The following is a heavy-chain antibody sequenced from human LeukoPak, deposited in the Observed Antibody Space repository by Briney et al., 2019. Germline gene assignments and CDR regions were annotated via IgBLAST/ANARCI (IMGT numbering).Heavy chain of an antibody. CDR1: GFTFCCYW. CDR2: IKTDGSVT. Sequence: GGSLILPCVASGFTFCCYWMHWVRQAPGKGLVWVSNIKTDGSVTNYADSVKGRFTIYRDHAKSTLFLQMHRQRAEDTAVYYRARDGYNSDEKFGYWGQGNLVTVSS. CDR3: ARDGYNSDEKFGY. D-gene: IGHD2-15*01. V-gene: IGHV3-74*01. J-gene: IGHJ4*02.